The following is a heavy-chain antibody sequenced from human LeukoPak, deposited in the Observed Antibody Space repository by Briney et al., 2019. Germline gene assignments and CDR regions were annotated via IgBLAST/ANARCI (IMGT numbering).Heavy chain of an antibody. V-gene: IGHV1-69*06. Sequence: SVKVSCKASGGTFSNYAISWVRQAPGQGLEWMGGIIPNFGTPNYAQKFQGRVTITADKSTSTAYMELSSLRSEDTAVYYCARVLITSANWFDPWGQGTLVTVSS. CDR3: ARVLITSANWFDP. D-gene: IGHD1-14*01. CDR1: GGTFSNYA. CDR2: IIPNFGTP. J-gene: IGHJ5*02.